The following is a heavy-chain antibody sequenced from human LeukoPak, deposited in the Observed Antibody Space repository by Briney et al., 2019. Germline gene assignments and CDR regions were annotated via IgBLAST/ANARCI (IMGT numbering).Heavy chain of an antibody. CDR3: AKRDSKAFDY. CDR1: GFTFSNYA. CDR2: ISASGSGT. J-gene: IGHJ4*02. V-gene: IGHV3-23*01. Sequence: PGGSLRLSCAASGFTFSNYAMSWVRQAPGKGLEWVSTISASGSGTYYADSVKDRFTISRDISKNTLYLHMNGLRAEDTAVYYCAKRDSKAFDYWGQGTLVTVSS.